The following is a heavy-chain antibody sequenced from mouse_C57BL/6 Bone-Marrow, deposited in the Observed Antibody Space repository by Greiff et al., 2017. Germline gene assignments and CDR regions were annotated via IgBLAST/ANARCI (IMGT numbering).Heavy chain of an antibody. Sequence: VQLQQPGAELVKPGASVKMSCKASGYTFTSYWITWVKQRPGQGLEWIGDIYPGSGSTNYNEKFKSKATLTVDTSSSTAYMQLSSLTSEDSAVYYCARRVSYDNYFDYWGQGTTLTVSS. J-gene: IGHJ2*01. CDR1: GYTFTSYW. CDR2: IYPGSGST. V-gene: IGHV1-55*01. CDR3: ARRVSYDNYFDY. D-gene: IGHD2-12*01.